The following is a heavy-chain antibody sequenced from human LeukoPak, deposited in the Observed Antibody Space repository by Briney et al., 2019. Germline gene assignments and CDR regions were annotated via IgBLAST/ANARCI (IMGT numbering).Heavy chain of an antibody. J-gene: IGHJ3*02. V-gene: IGHV3-48*03. Sequence: GGSLRLSCAASGFTFSSYEMNWVRQAPGKGLEWVSYISSSGSTIYYADSVKGRFTISRDNAKNSLYLQMNSLRAEDTAVYYCAKVLVKYYYDSSGRDAFDIWGQGTMVTVSS. CDR3: AKVLVKYYYDSSGRDAFDI. D-gene: IGHD3-22*01. CDR1: GFTFSSYE. CDR2: ISSSGSTI.